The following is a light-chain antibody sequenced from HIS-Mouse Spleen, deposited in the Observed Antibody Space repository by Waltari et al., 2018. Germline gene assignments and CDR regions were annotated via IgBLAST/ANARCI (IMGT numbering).Light chain of an antibody. CDR2: DAS. Sequence: DIQMTQSPSSLSASVGDRVTITCQASQDISNYLNWYQQKPGKAPKLLIYDASNLETGVPSRFSGSGSGTEFTVTISSLQPEDIATYYCQQYDNLPLYTFGQGTKLEIK. V-gene: IGKV1-33*01. J-gene: IGKJ2*01. CDR3: QQYDNLPLYT. CDR1: QDISNY.